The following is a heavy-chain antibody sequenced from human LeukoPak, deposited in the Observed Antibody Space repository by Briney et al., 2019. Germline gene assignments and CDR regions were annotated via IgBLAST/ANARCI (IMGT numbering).Heavy chain of an antibody. Sequence: PGGSLRLSCAASGFTFSTYAMSWVRQAPGKGLEWVSAISSTGGHTYYVDSVKGRFTISRDKSRSTLYLQMNSLRAEDTAVYYCARVLGRSSSSCFDYWGQGTLVTVSS. CDR1: GFTFSTYA. CDR3: ARVLGRSSSSCFDY. D-gene: IGHD6-6*01. J-gene: IGHJ4*02. V-gene: IGHV3-23*01. CDR2: ISSTGGHT.